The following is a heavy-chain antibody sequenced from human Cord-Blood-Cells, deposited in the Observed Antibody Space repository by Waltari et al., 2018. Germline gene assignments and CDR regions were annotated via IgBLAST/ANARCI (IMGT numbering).Heavy chain of an antibody. CDR3: ARRQGELSLYQAYWYFDL. D-gene: IGHD3-16*02. J-gene: IGHJ2*01. V-gene: IGHV4-34*01. CDR1: GRSFRVYD. CDR2: INHSGST. Sequence: QVQLPQWGAGLLKPWETLSLTCAVYGRSFRVYDWSWTRQPPGKGLEWIGEINHSGSTNYNPSLKSRVTISVDTSKNQFSLKLSSVTAADTAVYYCARRQGELSLYQAYWYFDLWGRGTLVTVSS.